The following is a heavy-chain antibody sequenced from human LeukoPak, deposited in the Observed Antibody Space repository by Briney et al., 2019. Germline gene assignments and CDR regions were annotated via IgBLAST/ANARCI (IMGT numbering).Heavy chain of an antibody. Sequence: ASVKVSCKASGGTFSSYAISWVRQAPGQGLEWMGGIIPIFGTANYAQKFQGRVTITADESTSTAYMELSSLRSEDTAVYYCATTRYYYDSSGHYGEYYFDYWGQGTLVTVSS. CDR1: GGTFSSYA. CDR2: IIPIFGTA. D-gene: IGHD3-22*01. CDR3: ATTRYYYDSSGHYGEYYFDY. V-gene: IGHV1-69*13. J-gene: IGHJ4*02.